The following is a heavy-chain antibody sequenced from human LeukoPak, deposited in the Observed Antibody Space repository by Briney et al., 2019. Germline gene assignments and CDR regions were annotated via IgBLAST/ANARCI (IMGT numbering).Heavy chain of an antibody. J-gene: IGHJ4*02. CDR1: GDSISSSHYY. Sequence: SETLSLTCTVSGDSISSSHYYWGWIRQSPGKGLEWVGSIYSGGETHYNPSLNSRVTLFLDMSKNRFSLNLISVTATDTAVYYCVRDYSNFVQGDWGQGTLVTVSS. D-gene: IGHD4-11*01. V-gene: IGHV4-39*02. CDR2: IYSGGET. CDR3: VRDYSNFVQGD.